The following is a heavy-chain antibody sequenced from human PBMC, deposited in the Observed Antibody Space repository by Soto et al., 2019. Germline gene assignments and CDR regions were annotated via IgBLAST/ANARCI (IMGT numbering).Heavy chain of an antibody. D-gene: IGHD6-13*01. V-gene: IGHV3-23*01. CDR2: ITYTGVST. CDR3: AKASVWYPYFDS. CDR1: EVSFEDYA. Sequence: GRLLRLSWAAAEVSFEDYAMRWVLQAPGKGLEWVSSITYTGVSTYYVDSVKGRFTISRDNSKDTLYLQMNSLRAEDTAIYYCAKASVWYPYFDSWGQGTLVTVSS. J-gene: IGHJ4*02.